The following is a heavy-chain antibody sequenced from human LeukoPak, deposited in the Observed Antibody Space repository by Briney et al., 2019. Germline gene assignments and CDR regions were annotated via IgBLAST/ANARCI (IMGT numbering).Heavy chain of an antibody. Sequence: GGSLRLSCAASGFTFSSYWMSWVRQAPGKGLEWVANIKQDGSEKYYVDSVKGRFTISRDNSKNTLYLQMNSLRAEDTAVYYCARTITMVRGVIIDAFDIWGQGTMVTVSS. CDR1: GFTFSSYW. CDR2: IKQDGSEK. V-gene: IGHV3-7*03. D-gene: IGHD3-10*01. J-gene: IGHJ3*02. CDR3: ARTITMVRGVIIDAFDI.